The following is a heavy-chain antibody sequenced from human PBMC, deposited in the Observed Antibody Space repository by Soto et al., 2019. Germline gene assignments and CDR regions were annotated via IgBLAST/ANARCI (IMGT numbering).Heavy chain of an antibody. V-gene: IGHV3-11*01. D-gene: IGHD6-19*01. Sequence: PGGSLRLSCAASGFSFKDYYMTWMRQTPEKGLEWISTITSSGGNAYYAASVKGRVTISRDNAHNSLYLQMSGLRAEDTAVYYCAREQQWLRGYYFDYWGQGTLVTVSS. CDR3: AREQQWLRGYYFDY. CDR1: GFSFKDYY. CDR2: ITSSGGNA. J-gene: IGHJ4*02.